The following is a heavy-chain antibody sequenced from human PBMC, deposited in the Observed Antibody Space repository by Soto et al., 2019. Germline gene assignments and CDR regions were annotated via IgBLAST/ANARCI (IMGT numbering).Heavy chain of an antibody. CDR3: ASQNGHIGGVVVY. J-gene: IGHJ4*02. CDR2: IYYSGST. Sequence: PSETLSLTCTVSGGSISSSSYYWGWIRQPPGKGLEWIGSIYYSGSTYYNPSLKSRVTISVDTSKNQFSLKLSSVTAADTAVYYCASQNGHIGGVVVYWGQGTLVTVSS. CDR1: GGSISSSSYY. D-gene: IGHD1-1*01. V-gene: IGHV4-39*01.